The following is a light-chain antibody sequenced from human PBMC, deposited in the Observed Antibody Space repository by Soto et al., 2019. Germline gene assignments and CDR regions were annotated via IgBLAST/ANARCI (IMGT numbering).Light chain of an antibody. J-gene: IGKJ4*01. CDR3: QQYNKWPPVT. CDR2: GAS. Sequence: EIVMTQSPATLSVSPGERATLSCRASQSISSNLAWYQQKPGQAPRLLIYGASTRATGIPARFSGSGSETEFTLTIGSLQSEDVAVYYCQQYNKWPPVTFGGGTKVEIK. V-gene: IGKV3-15*01. CDR1: QSISSN.